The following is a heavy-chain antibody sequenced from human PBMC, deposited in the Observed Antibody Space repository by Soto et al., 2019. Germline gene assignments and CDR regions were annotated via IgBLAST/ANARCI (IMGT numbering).Heavy chain of an antibody. D-gene: IGHD3-3*01. V-gene: IGHV3-23*01. CDR1: VFTFSSYA. J-gene: IGHJ4*02. Sequence: GWSLRLSCAASVFTFSSYAMSWVRQAPGKGLEWVSAISGSGGSTYYADSVKGRFTISRDNSKNTLYLQMNSLRAEDTAVYYCAKEDFWSGYYTGMGYFDYWGQGTLVTVSS. CDR2: ISGSGGST. CDR3: AKEDFWSGYYTGMGYFDY.